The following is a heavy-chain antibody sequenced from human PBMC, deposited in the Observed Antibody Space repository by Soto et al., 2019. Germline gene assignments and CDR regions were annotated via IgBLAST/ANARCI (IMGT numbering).Heavy chain of an antibody. CDR1: GYTFSNYA. J-gene: IGHJ3*02. Sequence: GASVNVSCRASGYTFSNYAMHCVREAPGERLQWMGWINAGTGNTTYSQKLQGRATITRDTSAITAYMELSSLRSEDTAVYYCARSYYGLLTGYSLDALYICGQGTVVTVSS. D-gene: IGHD3-9*01. CDR3: ARSYYGLLTGYSLDALYI. V-gene: IGHV1-3*01. CDR2: INAGTGNT.